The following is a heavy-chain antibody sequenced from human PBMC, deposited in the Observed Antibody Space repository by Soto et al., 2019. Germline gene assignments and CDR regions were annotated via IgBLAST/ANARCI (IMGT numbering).Heavy chain of an antibody. J-gene: IGHJ4*02. CDR2: IIPIFGTP. Sequence: GPSVKVSCKASGGTFNNYVINWVRQAPGQGLEWMAGIIPIFGTPNYAQKFQGRVTITADKSTSTAYMELNSLRSEDTAVYYCAGRCDGTNCLAHFDYWVQGTMVTVSA. CDR3: AGRCDGTNCLAHFDY. CDR1: GGTFNNYV. V-gene: IGHV1-69*06. D-gene: IGHD2-2*01.